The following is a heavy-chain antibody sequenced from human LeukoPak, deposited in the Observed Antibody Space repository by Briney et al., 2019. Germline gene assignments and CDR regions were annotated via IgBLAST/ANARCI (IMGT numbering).Heavy chain of an antibody. CDR1: GGSIISYS. CDR2: IHYSGST. J-gene: IGHJ3*01. D-gene: IGHD3-22*01. Sequence: PSETLSLTCTVSGGSIISYSWSWILHPPGGGLEWIAFIHYSGSTNGNPSLTSRVTTSLDTSKNQISLELTSVTAADTAVYYCARHWDYDGSPHDAFDVWGQGTMVTVSS. CDR3: ARHWDYDGSPHDAFDV. V-gene: IGHV4-59*08.